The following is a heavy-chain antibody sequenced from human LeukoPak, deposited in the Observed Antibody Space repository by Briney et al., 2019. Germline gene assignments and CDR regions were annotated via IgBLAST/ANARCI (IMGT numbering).Heavy chain of an antibody. D-gene: IGHD6-13*01. CDR2: ISYDGSNK. J-gene: IGHJ5*02. CDR3: ATDGGSSNHLFDP. CDR1: GFTFSSYA. Sequence: HGGSLRLSCAASGFTFSSYAMHWVRQAPGKGLEWVAVISYDGSNKYYADSVKGRFTISRDNSKNTLYLQMNSLRAEDTAVYYCATDGGSSNHLFDPWGQGTLDTVSS. V-gene: IGHV3-30-3*01.